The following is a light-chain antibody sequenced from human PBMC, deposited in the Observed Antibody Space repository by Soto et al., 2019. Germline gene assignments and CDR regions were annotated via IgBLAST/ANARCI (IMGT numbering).Light chain of an antibody. CDR1: QSVSSSY. V-gene: IGKV3-20*01. CDR2: GAS. J-gene: IGKJ1*01. CDR3: HQYSSAPWT. Sequence: EIVLTQSPGTLSLSPGERATLSCRASQSVSSSYLAWYQQIPGQAPRLLIYGASSRATAIPDTFSGSGSGTDFTLTISRLEPSDFAVYFCHQYSSAPWTFGQVTKVEIK.